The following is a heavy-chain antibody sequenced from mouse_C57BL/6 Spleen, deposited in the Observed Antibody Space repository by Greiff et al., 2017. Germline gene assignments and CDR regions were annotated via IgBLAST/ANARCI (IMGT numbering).Heavy chain of an antibody. Sequence: QVQLKESGAELVRPGASVTLSCKASGYTFTDYEMHWVKQTPVHGLEWIGAIDPETGGTAYNQKFKGKAILTADKSSSTAYMALRSLTSDDSAVYCCTDKRGIDYWGQGTTLTVSS. J-gene: IGHJ2*01. CDR3: TDKRGIDY. CDR1: GYTFTDYE. CDR2: IDPETGGT. V-gene: IGHV1-15*01.